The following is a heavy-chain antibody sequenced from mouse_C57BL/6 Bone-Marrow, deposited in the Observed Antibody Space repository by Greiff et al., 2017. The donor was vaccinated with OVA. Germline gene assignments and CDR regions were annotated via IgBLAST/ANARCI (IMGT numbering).Heavy chain of an antibody. CDR1: GYTFTSYW. J-gene: IGHJ2*01. V-gene: IGHV1-50*01. CDR2: IDPSDSYT. CDR3: AMNGYYGSSYGY. Sequence: VQLQQPGAELVKPGASVKLSCKASGYTFTSYWMQWVKQRPGQGLEWIGEIDPSDSYTNYNQKFKGKATLTVDTSSSTAYMQLSSLTSEDSAVYYCAMNGYYGSSYGYWGQGTTLTVSS. D-gene: IGHD1-1*01.